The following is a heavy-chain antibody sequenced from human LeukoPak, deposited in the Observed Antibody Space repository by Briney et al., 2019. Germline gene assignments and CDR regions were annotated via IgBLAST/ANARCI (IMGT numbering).Heavy chain of an antibody. J-gene: IGHJ6*03. D-gene: IGHD2-15*01. CDR1: GGSISSSSYY. Sequence: TSETLSLTCTVSGGSISSSSYYWGWIRQPPGKGLEWIGSIYYSGSTYYNPSLKSRVTISVDTSKNQFSLKLSSVTAADTAVYYCARVFGDIVVVVAAEHSHYYYYYYMDVWGKGTTVTVSS. CDR2: IYYSGST. V-gene: IGHV4-39*07. CDR3: ARVFGDIVVVVAAEHSHYYYYYYMDV.